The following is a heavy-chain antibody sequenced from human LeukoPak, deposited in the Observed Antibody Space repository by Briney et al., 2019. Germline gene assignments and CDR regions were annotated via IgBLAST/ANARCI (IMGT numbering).Heavy chain of an antibody. CDR1: GYTLTGYY. D-gene: IGHD3-3*01. V-gene: IGHV1-2*02. CDR2: INPNSGGT. J-gene: IGHJ4*02. Sequence: VASVKVSSKASGYTLTGYYMHWVRQAPGQGLAWMGWINPNSGGTNYAQKFQGRVTMTRDTSISTAYMELSRLGSGDTAVYYCARDGASGYLADYWGQGTLVTVSS. CDR3: ARDGASGYLADY.